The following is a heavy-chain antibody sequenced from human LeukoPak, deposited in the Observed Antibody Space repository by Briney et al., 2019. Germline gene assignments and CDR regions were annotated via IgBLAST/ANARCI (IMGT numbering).Heavy chain of an antibody. V-gene: IGHV3-30*02. CDR1: GFTFSSYG. CDR2: IRYDGSNK. J-gene: IGHJ3*02. CDR3: ANSGVRFLEWYDAFDI. D-gene: IGHD3-3*01. Sequence: PGGSLRLSRAASGFTFSSYGMHWVRQAPGKGLEWVAFIRYDGSNKYYADSVKGRFTISRDNSKNTLYLQMNSLRAEDTAVYYCANSGVRFLEWYDAFDIWGQGTMVTVSS.